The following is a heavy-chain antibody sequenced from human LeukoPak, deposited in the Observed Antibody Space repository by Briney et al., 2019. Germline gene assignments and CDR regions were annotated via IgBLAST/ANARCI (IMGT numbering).Heavy chain of an antibody. V-gene: IGHV3-64*05. CDR3: VYQVQGVVK. D-gene: IGHD3-3*01. CDR1: GFTFSSFV. Sequence: GGSLRLSCSASGFTFSSFVMHWVRQAPGKGLEYVSGISGDGASTYYADSVKGRFTISRDNSKNTLYVQMTSLRADDTAVYYCVYQVQGVVKWGQGALVTVSS. CDR2: ISGDGAST. J-gene: IGHJ4*02.